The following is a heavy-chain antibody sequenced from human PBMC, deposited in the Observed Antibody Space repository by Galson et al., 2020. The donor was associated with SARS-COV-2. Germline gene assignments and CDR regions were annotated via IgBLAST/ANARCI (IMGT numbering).Heavy chain of an antibody. CDR3: ARGSSYSSGQDEFDY. CDR2: ISSSGSTI. CDR1: GFTFSDYY. D-gene: IGHD6-25*01. Sequence: GGSLRLSCAPSGFTFSDYYMSWIRQAPGKGLEWVSYISSSGSTIYYADSVKGRFTISRDNSKNTLYLQMNSLRAEDTAGYYCARGSSYSSGQDEFDYWGKGALVTVSS. J-gene: IGHJ4*02. V-gene: IGHV3-11*01.